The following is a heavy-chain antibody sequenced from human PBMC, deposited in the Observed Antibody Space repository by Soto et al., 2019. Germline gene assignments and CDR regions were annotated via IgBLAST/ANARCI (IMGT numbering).Heavy chain of an antibody. CDR2: IYPGDSDT. CDR1: EYSFTSYW. Sequence: PGESLKVSCQGAEYSFTSYWIGWVRQMPGKGLEWMGIIYPGDSDTRYSPSFQGQVTISADKSISTAYLQWSSLKASDTAMYYCARSTVTTFYGMDVWGQGTTVTVSS. J-gene: IGHJ6*02. D-gene: IGHD4-17*01. CDR3: ARSTVTTFYGMDV. V-gene: IGHV5-51*01.